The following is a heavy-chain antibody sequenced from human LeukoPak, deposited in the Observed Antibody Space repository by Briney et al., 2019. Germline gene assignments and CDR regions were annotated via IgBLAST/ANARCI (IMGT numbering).Heavy chain of an antibody. Sequence: ASVKVSCKASGYTFTGYYMHWVRQAPGQGLEWRGWINPNSGGTNYAQKFQGRVTMTRDTSISTAYMELSRLRSDDTAVYYCARGALGYCSSTSCYHYYYYMDVWGKGTTVTVSS. CDR1: GYTFTGYY. D-gene: IGHD2-2*01. V-gene: IGHV1-2*02. CDR3: ARGALGYCSSTSCYHYYYYMDV. CDR2: INPNSGGT. J-gene: IGHJ6*03.